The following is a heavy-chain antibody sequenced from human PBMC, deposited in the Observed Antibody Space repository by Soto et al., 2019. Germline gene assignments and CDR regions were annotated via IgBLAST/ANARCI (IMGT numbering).Heavy chain of an antibody. J-gene: IGHJ5*02. Sequence: SETLSLTCTVSGGSISSYYWSWIRQPPGKGLEWIGYIYYSGSTNYNPSLKSRVTISVDTSKNQFSLKLSSVTAADTAVYYCARQLRFEGWFDPWGQGTLVTVSS. CDR3: ARQLRFEGWFDP. V-gene: IGHV4-59*08. CDR2: IYYSGST. CDR1: GGSISSYY. D-gene: IGHD3-3*01.